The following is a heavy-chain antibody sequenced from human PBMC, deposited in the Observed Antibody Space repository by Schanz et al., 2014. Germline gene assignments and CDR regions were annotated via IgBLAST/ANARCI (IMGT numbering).Heavy chain of an antibody. Sequence: EVQLVESGGGVVRPGGSLRLSCAASGFTFENYALTWVRQVPGKGLEWVSRINWSDGGSTGYADSVRGRFTISRDNSKNTLFLQMTSLRAEDTAVYFCAKIERNEDWGQGTLVTVSS. D-gene: IGHD1-1*01. J-gene: IGHJ4*02. CDR3: AKIERNED. V-gene: IGHV3-20*04. CDR2: INWSDGGST. CDR1: GFTFENYA.